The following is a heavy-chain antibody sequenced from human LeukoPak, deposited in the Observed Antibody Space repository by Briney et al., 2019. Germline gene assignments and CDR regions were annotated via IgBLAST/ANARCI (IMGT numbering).Heavy chain of an antibody. V-gene: IGHV3-23*01. J-gene: IGHJ5*02. CDR2: ISGSGDAT. CDR1: GFSFINHA. D-gene: IGHD6-13*01. Sequence: GGSLRLSCAASGFSFINHAMSWVRQAPGKGLEWVSAISGSGDATKYADSVKGRFTISRDNSKNTLYLQMNSLRAEDTAVYYCARDEAAAGNDWFDPWGQGTLVTVSS. CDR3: ARDEAAAGNDWFDP.